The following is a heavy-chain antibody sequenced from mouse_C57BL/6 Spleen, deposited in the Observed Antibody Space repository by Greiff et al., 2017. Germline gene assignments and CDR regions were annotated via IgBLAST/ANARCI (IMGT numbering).Heavy chain of an antibody. V-gene: IGHV1-19*01. CDR3: ARGGYYGSSYGWYFDV. J-gene: IGHJ1*03. CDR2: INPYNGGT. D-gene: IGHD1-1*01. CDR1: GYTFTDYY. Sequence: EVKLQESGPVLVKPGASVKMSCKASGYTFTDYYMNWVKQSHGKSLEWIGVINPYNGGTSYNQKFKGKATLTVDKSSSTAYMELNSLTSEDSAVYYCARGGYYGSSYGWYFDVWGTGTTVTVSS.